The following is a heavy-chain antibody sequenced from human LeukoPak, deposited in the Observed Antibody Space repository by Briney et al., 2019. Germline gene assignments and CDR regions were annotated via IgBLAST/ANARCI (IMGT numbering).Heavy chain of an antibody. CDR1: GGSISSGSYY. D-gene: IGHD3-22*01. CDR3: ARDDDSSGYGDY. Sequence: SGTLSLTCTVSGGSISSGSYYWSWIRQPAGKGLEWIGRIYTSGSTNYNPSLKSRVTISVDTSKNQFSLKLSSVTAADTAVYYCARDDDSSGYGDYWGQGTLVTVSS. CDR2: IYTSGST. J-gene: IGHJ4*02. V-gene: IGHV4-61*02.